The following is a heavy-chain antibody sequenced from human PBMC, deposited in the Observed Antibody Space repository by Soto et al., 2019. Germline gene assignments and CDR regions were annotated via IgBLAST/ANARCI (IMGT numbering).Heavy chain of an antibody. Sequence: GGSLRLSCAASGFTFSNAWMNWVRQAPGKGLEWVGRIKSKTDGGTTDYAAPVNSRFTTSRDDSNNRLYLQMNSLKTEDTAVYYCTTDPGYSSSWYPLDYWGQGTLVTVSS. CDR2: IKSKTDGGTT. D-gene: IGHD6-13*01. CDR3: TTDPGYSSSWYPLDY. CDR1: GFTFSNAW. J-gene: IGHJ4*02. V-gene: IGHV3-15*07.